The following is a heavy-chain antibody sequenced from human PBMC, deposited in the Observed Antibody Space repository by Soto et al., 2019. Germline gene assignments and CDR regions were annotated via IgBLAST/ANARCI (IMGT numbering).Heavy chain of an antibody. Sequence: SETLSLTCTVSGGSLSGGTYYWSWIRQPPGKGLEWIGYIYHSGSSQSNPSLKSRVTISIDTSKNQFSLELRSVTAADTAVYYCARDLLDTTADYYFDSWGPGRLFTVPS. V-gene: IGHV4-30-4*01. D-gene: IGHD3-3*01. CDR1: GGSLSGGTYY. CDR2: IYHSGSS. J-gene: IGHJ4*02. CDR3: ARDLLDTTADYYFDS.